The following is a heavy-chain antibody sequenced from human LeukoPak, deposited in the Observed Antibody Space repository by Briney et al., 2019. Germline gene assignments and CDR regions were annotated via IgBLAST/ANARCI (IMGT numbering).Heavy chain of an antibody. Sequence: SQTLSLSCTVSGVSISSGGYYWSWMRQPPGKGLEWIGYFYDNGNTLYHPSLKNRVTISVDTSKNQFSLTLNSVTAADTAVYYCARDGDSTVGYEGFDPWGQGTLVTVSS. CDR3: ARDGDSTVGYEGFDP. CDR2: FYDNGNT. CDR1: GVSISSGGYY. J-gene: IGHJ5*02. D-gene: IGHD2-8*02. V-gene: IGHV4-61*08.